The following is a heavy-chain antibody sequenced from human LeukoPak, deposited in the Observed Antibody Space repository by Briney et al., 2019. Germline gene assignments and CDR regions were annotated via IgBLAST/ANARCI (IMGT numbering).Heavy chain of an antibody. CDR2: ISVNGGST. Sequence: PGGSLRLSCAASGFTFSSSAMSWVRQAPGKGLEWVSHISVNGGSTYYAVSVKGRFSISRDNSKNTLYLQMNSLRAEDTAVYYCAKSVNAGGFDIWGQGTIVTASA. CDR3: AKSVNAGGFDI. J-gene: IGHJ3*02. D-gene: IGHD6-13*01. V-gene: IGHV3-23*01. CDR1: GFTFSSSA.